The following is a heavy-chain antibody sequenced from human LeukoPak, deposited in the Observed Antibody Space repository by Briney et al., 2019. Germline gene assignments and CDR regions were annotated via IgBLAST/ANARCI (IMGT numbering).Heavy chain of an antibody. V-gene: IGHV1-18*01. CDR3: ARVPNYYGSGSYYYYGMDV. D-gene: IGHD3-10*01. CDR1: GYTFTSYG. Sequence: ASVKVSCKASGYTFTSYGISWVRQAPGQGLEWMGWISAYNGNTNYEQKLQGRVTMTTDTSTSTAYMELRSLRSDDTAVYYCARVPNYYGSGSYYYYGMDVWGQGTTVTVSS. CDR2: ISAYNGNT. J-gene: IGHJ6*02.